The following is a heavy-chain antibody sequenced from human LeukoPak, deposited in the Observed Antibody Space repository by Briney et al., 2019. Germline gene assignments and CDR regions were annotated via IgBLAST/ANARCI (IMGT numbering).Heavy chain of an antibody. CDR2: ISWNSGSI. D-gene: IGHD3-10*01. CDR3: ARGRRFGELPDY. CDR1: GFTFDDYA. V-gene: IGHV3-9*01. J-gene: IGHJ4*02. Sequence: SLRLSCAASGFTFDDYAMHWVRQAPGKGLEWVSGISWNSGSIGYADSVKGRFTISRDNAKNSLYLQMNSLRAEDTALYYCARGRRFGELPDYWGQGTLVTVSS.